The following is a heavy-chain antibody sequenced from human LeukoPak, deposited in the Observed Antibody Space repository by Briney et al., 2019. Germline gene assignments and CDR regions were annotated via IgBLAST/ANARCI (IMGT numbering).Heavy chain of an antibody. CDR3: AREGAAGQQLVPGMVHAFDI. Sequence: GRSLKLSCAASGFTFSSYTMHWVRQAPGKGLEWVAVISYDGSNKYFADSVKGRFTISRDNSKNTLYLQMNSLRAEDTAVYYCAREGAAGQQLVPGMVHAFDIWGQGTMVTVSS. V-gene: IGHV3-30-3*01. CDR1: GFTFSSYT. CDR2: ISYDGSNK. J-gene: IGHJ3*02. D-gene: IGHD6-13*01.